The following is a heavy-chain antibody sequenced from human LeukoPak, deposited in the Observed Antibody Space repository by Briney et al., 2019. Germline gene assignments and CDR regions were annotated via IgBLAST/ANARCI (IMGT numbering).Heavy chain of an antibody. Sequence: GGSLRLSCAASGFTFSSYAMSWVRQAPGKGLEWVAVIWYDGSNKYYADSVKGRFTISRDNSKNTLYLQMNSLRAEDTAVYYCARDQGQLAIYYYYGMDVWGQGTTVTVSS. J-gene: IGHJ6*02. V-gene: IGHV3-33*08. D-gene: IGHD6-6*01. CDR2: IWYDGSNK. CDR1: GFTFSSYA. CDR3: ARDQGQLAIYYYYGMDV.